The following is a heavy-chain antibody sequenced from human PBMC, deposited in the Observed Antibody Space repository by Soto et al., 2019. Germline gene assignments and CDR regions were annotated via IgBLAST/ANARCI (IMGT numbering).Heavy chain of an antibody. D-gene: IGHD5-12*01. V-gene: IGHV3-23*01. Sequence: AGGSLRLSCAASGFTFSSYAMSWVRQAPGKGLEWVSAISGSGGSTYYADSVKGRFTISRDNSKNTLYLQMNSLRAEDTAVYYCAKSPEMATTIFDYWGQGTLVTVSS. CDR1: GFTFSSYA. CDR3: AKSPEMATTIFDY. J-gene: IGHJ4*02. CDR2: ISGSGGST.